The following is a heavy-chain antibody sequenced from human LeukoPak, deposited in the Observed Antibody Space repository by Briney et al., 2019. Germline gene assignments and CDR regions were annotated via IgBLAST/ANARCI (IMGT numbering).Heavy chain of an antibody. CDR3: ARQGGYNYALDY. V-gene: IGHV4-59*08. D-gene: IGHD5-24*01. J-gene: IGHJ4*02. CDR2: IYYSVGT. Sequence: SETLSLTCTVSDGSISTYYWSWIRQPPGKGLEWIGYIYYSVGTNYNPSLKSRVTRSADTSKNQFSLRLSSVTAADTAVYYCARQGGYNYALDYWGQGTLVTVPS. CDR1: DGSISTYY.